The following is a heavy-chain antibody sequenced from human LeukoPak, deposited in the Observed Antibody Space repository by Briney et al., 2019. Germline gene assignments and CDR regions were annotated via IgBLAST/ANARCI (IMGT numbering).Heavy chain of an antibody. CDR3: AXXXVVXDY. V-gene: IGHV4-59*01. CDR2: IYYSGST. CDR1: GGSFSGYY. D-gene: IGHD2-2*01. Sequence: SETLSLTCAVYGGSFSGYYWSWIRQPPGKGLEWIGYIYYSGSTNYNPSLKSRVTISVDTSKNQFSLKLSSVTAADTAVYYCAXXXVVXDYWGQGXLVTVSP. J-gene: IGHJ4*02.